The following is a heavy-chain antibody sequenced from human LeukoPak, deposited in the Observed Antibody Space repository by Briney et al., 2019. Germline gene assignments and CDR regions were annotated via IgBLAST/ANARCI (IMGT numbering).Heavy chain of an antibody. CDR2: INHSGST. Sequence: PSETLSLTCAVYGGSFSGYYWSWIRQPPGKGLEWIGEINHSGSTNYNPSLKSRVTISVDTSKNQFSLKLSSVTAADTAVYYCARAIVGATYGYWGQGTLATVSS. V-gene: IGHV4-34*01. CDR3: ARAIVGATYGY. J-gene: IGHJ4*02. CDR1: GGSFSGYY. D-gene: IGHD1-26*01.